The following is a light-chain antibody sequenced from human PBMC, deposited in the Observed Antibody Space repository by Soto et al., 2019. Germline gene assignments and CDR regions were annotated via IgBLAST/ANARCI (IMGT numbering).Light chain of an antibody. CDR3: QQYNSLPYT. V-gene: IGKV1-5*03. CDR2: KAS. J-gene: IGKJ2*01. CDR1: QSISSW. Sequence: DIQMTQSPSTLSASVGDRVTITCRASQSISSWLAWYQQKPGKAPKLLIYKASGLQSGVPSRFSGSGSGTEFPLTISSLQPDDFATYCCQQYNSLPYTFGQGTKLEIK.